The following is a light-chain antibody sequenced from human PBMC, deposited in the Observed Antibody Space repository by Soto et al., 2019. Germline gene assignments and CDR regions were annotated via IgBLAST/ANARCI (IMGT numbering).Light chain of an antibody. Sequence: QPVLTQSPSASASLGASVKLTCTLSRGHSTYTIAWHQQQPDKGPRYLMKLKSDGSHSKGDGIPDRFSGSSSGAERYLTISSLQSKDEADYYCQTWGTGIRVFGGGTKLTVL. CDR2: LKSDGSH. J-gene: IGLJ3*02. CDR3: QTWGTGIRV. V-gene: IGLV4-69*01. CDR1: RGHSTYT.